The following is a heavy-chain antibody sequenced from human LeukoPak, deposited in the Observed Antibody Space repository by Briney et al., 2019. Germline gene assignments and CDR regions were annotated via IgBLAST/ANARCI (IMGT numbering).Heavy chain of an antibody. CDR2: ISSSGSTI. D-gene: IGHD3-22*01. Sequence: GGSLRLSCAASGFTFSSYSMNWVRQAPGKGLEWVSYISSSGSTIYYADSVKGRFTISRDNAKNSLYLQMNSLRAEDTAVYYCARGKYDSSGYPLLGFDYWGQGTLVTVSS. V-gene: IGHV3-48*01. CDR3: ARGKYDSSGYPLLGFDY. CDR1: GFTFSSYS. J-gene: IGHJ4*02.